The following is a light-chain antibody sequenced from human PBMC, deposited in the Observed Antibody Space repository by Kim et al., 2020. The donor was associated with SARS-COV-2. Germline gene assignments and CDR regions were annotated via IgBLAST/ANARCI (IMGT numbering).Light chain of an antibody. CDR1: QSVLYSSNNKSY. CDR2: WAS. Sequence: ATINCKSSQSVLYSSNNKSYLAWYQQKPGQPPKLLIYWASTRESGVPDRFSGSGSGTDFTLTISSLQAEDVAVYYCQQYYSTPPTFGQGTKVEIK. J-gene: IGKJ1*01. CDR3: QQYYSTPPT. V-gene: IGKV4-1*01.